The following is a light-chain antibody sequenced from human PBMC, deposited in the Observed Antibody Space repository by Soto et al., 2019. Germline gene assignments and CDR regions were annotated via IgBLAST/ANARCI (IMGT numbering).Light chain of an antibody. V-gene: IGKV3-15*01. CDR2: FAS. Sequence: ERVMTQSLATLSVSPGEKATLSCRASQTVSNNVAWYQQKPGQAPRLLIYFASTRATGIPARFSGSGSGTEFTLTISTLQSEDIGVYYCQHYNEWPLTFGGGTKVETK. J-gene: IGKJ4*01. CDR1: QTVSNN. CDR3: QHYNEWPLT.